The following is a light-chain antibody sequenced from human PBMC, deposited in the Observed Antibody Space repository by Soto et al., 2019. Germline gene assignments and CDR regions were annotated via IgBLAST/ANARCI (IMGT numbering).Light chain of an antibody. J-gene: IGKJ4*01. CDR1: RNITFW. CDR3: QEYSRD. CDR2: EAS. V-gene: IGKV1-5*01. Sequence: DIQMTQSPSPLSASVGDRVTITCRASRNITFWLAWYQQKPGKAPKVLIYEASNLESGVPSRFSGSGSGSEFTLTISSLQPDDFATYYCQEYSRDFGGGTRVEIK.